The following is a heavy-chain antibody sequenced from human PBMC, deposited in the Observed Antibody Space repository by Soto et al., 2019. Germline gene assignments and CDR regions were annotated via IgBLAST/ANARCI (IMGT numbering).Heavy chain of an antibody. CDR3: ARNAVNYYYYGMDV. CDR2: IYYSGST. J-gene: IGHJ6*02. CDR1: GGSISSYY. D-gene: IGHD3-22*01. Sequence: SETLSLTCTVSGGSISSYYWSWIRQSPGKGLEWIGYIYYSGSTNYNPSLKSRVTISVDTSKNQFSLKLSSVTAADTAVYYCARNAVNYYYYGMDVWGQGTTVTVSS. V-gene: IGHV4-59*12.